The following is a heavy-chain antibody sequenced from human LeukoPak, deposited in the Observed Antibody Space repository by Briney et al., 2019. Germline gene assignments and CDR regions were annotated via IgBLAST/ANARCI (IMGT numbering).Heavy chain of an antibody. CDR3: ARDDLAVAGVDY. Sequence: ASVKVSCKASGYTFTSYDINWVRQATGQGLEWMGWMNPNSGNTGYAQKFQGRVTMTRNTSISTAYMELSSLRSDDTAVYYCARDDLAVAGVDYWGQGTLVTVSS. CDR1: GYTFTSYD. V-gene: IGHV1-8*01. D-gene: IGHD6-19*01. J-gene: IGHJ4*02. CDR2: MNPNSGNT.